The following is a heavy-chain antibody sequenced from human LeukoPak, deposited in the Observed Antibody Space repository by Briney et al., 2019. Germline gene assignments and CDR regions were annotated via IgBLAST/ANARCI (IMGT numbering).Heavy chain of an antibody. J-gene: IGHJ4*02. Sequence: SETLSLTCTVSGGSIGSYYWSWIRQPPGKGLEWIGYIYYSGSTKYNPSLTSRVTISVDTSKNQFSLKLTSVTAADTAVYYCARRLLDPGIAAAGTRGEFDYWGQGTLVTVSS. CDR1: GGSIGSYY. CDR3: ARRLLDPGIAAAGTRGEFDY. D-gene: IGHD6-13*01. V-gene: IGHV4-59*01. CDR2: IYYSGST.